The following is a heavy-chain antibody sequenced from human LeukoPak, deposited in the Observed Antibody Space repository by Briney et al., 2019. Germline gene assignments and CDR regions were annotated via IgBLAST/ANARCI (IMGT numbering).Heavy chain of an antibody. CDR2: INPSGGST. V-gene: IGHV1-46*01. CDR3: ARDEGIAAGDY. D-gene: IGHD6-13*01. CDR1: GYTFTSYY. J-gene: IGHJ4*02. Sequence: GPVKVSCKASGYTFTSYYMHWVRQAPGQGLEWMGIINPSGGSTSYAQKFQGRVTMTRDTSKSTVYMELSSLRSEDTAVYYCARDEGIAAGDYWGQGTLVTVSS.